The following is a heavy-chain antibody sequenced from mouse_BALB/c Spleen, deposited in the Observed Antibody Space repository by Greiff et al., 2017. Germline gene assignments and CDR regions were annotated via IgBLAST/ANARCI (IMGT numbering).Heavy chain of an antibody. J-gene: IGHJ3*01. CDR1: GYTFTSYV. V-gene: IGHV1-14*01. Sequence: EVQLQQSGPELVKPGASVKMSCKASGYTFTSYVMHWVKQKPGQGLEWIGYINPYNDGTKYNEKFKGKATLTSDKSSSTAYMELSSLTSEDSAVYYCARARSTIAGWFAYWGQGTLVTVSA. D-gene: IGHD2-1*01. CDR3: ARARSTIAGWFAY. CDR2: INPYNDGT.